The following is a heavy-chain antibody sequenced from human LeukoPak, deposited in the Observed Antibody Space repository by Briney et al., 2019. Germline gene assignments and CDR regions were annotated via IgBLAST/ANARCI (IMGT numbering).Heavy chain of an antibody. V-gene: IGHV3-21*01. CDR3: ARSIYGDYVQGWYFDL. Sequence: GGSLRLSCAASGFTFSSYSMNWVRQAPGKGLEWVSSISSSSSYIYYADSVKGRFTISRDNAKNSLYLQMNSLRAEDTAVYYCARSIYGDYVQGWYFDLWGRGTLVTVSS. D-gene: IGHD4-17*01. CDR1: GFTFSSYS. J-gene: IGHJ2*01. CDR2: ISSSSSYI.